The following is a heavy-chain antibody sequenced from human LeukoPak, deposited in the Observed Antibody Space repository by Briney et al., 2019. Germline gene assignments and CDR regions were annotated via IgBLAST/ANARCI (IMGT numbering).Heavy chain of an antibody. V-gene: IGHV4-39*01. CDR3: ARHIANGDYLKY. J-gene: IGHJ4*02. Sequence: PSETLSLTCTVSGGSISSGSHYWGWIRQPPGKGLEWIGSGSYSGSTNYNPSLKSRVTISVDMSKNQFSLKVSSVTATDTAVYYCARHIANGDYLKYWGQGTLVTVSS. D-gene: IGHD4-17*01. CDR2: GSYSGST. CDR1: GGSISSGSHY.